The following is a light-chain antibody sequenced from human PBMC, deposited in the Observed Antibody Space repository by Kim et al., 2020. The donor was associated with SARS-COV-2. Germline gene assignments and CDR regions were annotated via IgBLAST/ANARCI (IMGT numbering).Light chain of an antibody. CDR2: KAS. CDR3: KHYNSYPLT. J-gene: IGKJ4*01. Sequence: DIQMTQSPSTLSASVGDRVTITCRASQSISSWLAWYQQKPGKAPKLLIYKASSLESGVPSRFSGSGSGTVFTLTISSLQPDDSATYYCKHYNSYPLTFGGGTKVDIK. CDR1: QSISSW. V-gene: IGKV1-5*03.